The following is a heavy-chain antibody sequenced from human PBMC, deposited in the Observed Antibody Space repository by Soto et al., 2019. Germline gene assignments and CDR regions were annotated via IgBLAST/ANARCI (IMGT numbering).Heavy chain of an antibody. D-gene: IGHD1-26*01. CDR2: INHSGST. Sequence: SETLSLTCAVYGGSFSGYYWSWIRQPPGKGLEWIGEINHSGSTNYNPSLKSRVAISVDTSKNQFSLKLSSVTAADTAVYYCARRANFGFDYWGQGTLVTVSS. V-gene: IGHV4-34*01. CDR3: ARRANFGFDY. J-gene: IGHJ4*02. CDR1: GGSFSGYY.